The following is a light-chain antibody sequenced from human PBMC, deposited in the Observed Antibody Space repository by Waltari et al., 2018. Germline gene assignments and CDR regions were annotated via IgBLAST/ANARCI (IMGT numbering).Light chain of an antibody. V-gene: IGKV3D-15*01. CDR1: QSVSSN. CDR2: DAY. J-gene: IGKJ3*01. CDR3: QQYINWPSFT. Sequence: EIVMTQSPATLSVSPGERVTLSCWASQSVSSNLAWYQQKPGQGPSLLSDDAYTTAPGIPARFSGSGSGTEFTLTISSLTSEDFAIYYCQQYINWPSFTFGPGTKVDIK.